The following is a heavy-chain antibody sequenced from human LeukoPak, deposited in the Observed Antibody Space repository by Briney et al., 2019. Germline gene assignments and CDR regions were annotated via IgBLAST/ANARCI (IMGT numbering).Heavy chain of an antibody. CDR1: GFTFSSYS. V-gene: IGHV3-21*01. J-gene: IGHJ3*02. CDR3: ARDVYDSRGWGRTFDI. D-gene: IGHD3-22*01. Sequence: GGSLRLSCAASGFTFSSYSMNWVRQAPGKGLEWVSSISSSSSYIYYADSVKGRFTISRDNAKNSLYLQMNSLRAEDTAVYFCARDVYDSRGWGRTFDIWGQGTMVIVSS. CDR2: ISSSSSYI.